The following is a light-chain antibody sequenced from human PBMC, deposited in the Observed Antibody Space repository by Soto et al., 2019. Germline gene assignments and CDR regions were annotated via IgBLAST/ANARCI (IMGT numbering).Light chain of an antibody. CDR3: GTWDSSLRRV. V-gene: IGLV2-11*01. Sequence: QSALTQPRSVSGSPGQSVTISCTGTSSDVDGYNYVSWYQQHPGKAPKLMIYDVIKRPSGVPDRFSGSKSGTSATLGITGLQTGDEADYYCGTWDSSLRRVFGGGTQLTVL. CDR1: SSDVDGYNY. J-gene: IGLJ3*02. CDR2: DVI.